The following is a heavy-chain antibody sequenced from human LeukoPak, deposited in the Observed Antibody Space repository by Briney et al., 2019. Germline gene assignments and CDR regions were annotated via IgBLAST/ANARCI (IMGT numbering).Heavy chain of an antibody. CDR3: ARVRRSGELLDAGRYNWFDP. CDR1: GYIFINYY. CDR2: INPSGGGT. Sequence: ASVKVSCKASGYIFINYYIHWVRQAPGQGLQWMGTINPSGGGTSYAQKFQGRVTMTRDTSTSTVYMQLNSLRSEDSAMYYCARVRRSGELLDAGRYNWFDPWGQGTLVTVSS. D-gene: IGHD1-26*01. J-gene: IGHJ5*02. V-gene: IGHV1-46*01.